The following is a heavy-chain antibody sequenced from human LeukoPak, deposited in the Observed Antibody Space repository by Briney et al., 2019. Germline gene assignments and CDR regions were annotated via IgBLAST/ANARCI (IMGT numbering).Heavy chain of an antibody. Sequence: KPGESLKISCQGSGYTFTSYWIGWVRQMPGKGLEWMRIIYPGDSDTRYSPSFQGQVTISADKSINTAYLKWSSLKALDTAMYYCVRRTDYYMDVWGKGTTVTVSS. CDR2: IYPGDSDT. CDR1: GYTFTSYW. J-gene: IGHJ6*03. CDR3: VRRTDYYMDV. V-gene: IGHV5-51*03.